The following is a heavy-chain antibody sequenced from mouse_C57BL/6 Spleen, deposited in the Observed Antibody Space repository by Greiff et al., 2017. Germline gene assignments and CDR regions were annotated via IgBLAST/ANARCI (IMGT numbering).Heavy chain of an antibody. Sequence: VQLQQSGAELVKPGASVKLSCTASGFNIKDYYMHWVKQRTEQGLEWIGRIDPEDGDTKYAPKFQGKATITADTSSTTAYLQLSSLTSEDTAVYYCARFYDGYYLAWFAYWGQGTLVTVSA. CDR3: ARFYDGYYLAWFAY. CDR2: IDPEDGDT. J-gene: IGHJ3*01. V-gene: IGHV14-2*01. D-gene: IGHD2-3*01. CDR1: GFNIKDYY.